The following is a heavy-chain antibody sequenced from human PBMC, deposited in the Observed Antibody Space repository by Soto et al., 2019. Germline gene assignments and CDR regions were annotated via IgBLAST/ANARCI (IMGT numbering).Heavy chain of an antibody. J-gene: IGHJ3*01. CDR2: ISGSGVRT. CDR1: GFSFSSNA. Sequence: PGGSLRLSCAASGFSFSSNAMSWVRQAPGKGLEWVSAISGSGVRTYYAEPVKGQFTISRDNSKNTLYLQMNSLRAEDTALYYCAKGYHSEHSSSYGDAFDVWGQGTQVTV. CDR3: AKGYHSEHSSSYGDAFDV. V-gene: IGHV3-23*01. D-gene: IGHD6-6*01.